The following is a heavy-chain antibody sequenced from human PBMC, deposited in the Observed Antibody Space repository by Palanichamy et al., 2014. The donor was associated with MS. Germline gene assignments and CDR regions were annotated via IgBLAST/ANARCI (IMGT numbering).Heavy chain of an antibody. CDR3: ASQGYYHNSDQLLPYFDY. CDR1: GYTSTSYG. J-gene: IGHJ4*02. Sequence: QVQLVQSGAEVKKPGASVKVSCKASGYTSTSYGISWARQAPGQGLEWMGRISAYNGNTNYAQKLQGRVTMATDTSTSTAYMELRSLGSDDTAVYYCASQGYYHNSDQLLPYFDYWGQGTLVTVSS. CDR2: ISAYNGNT. D-gene: IGHD3-22*01. V-gene: IGHV1-18*01.